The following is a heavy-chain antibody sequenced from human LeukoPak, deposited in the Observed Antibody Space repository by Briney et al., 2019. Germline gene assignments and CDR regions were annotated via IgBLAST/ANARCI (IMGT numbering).Heavy chain of an antibody. CDR3: VRDFNWAFDY. J-gene: IGHJ4*02. Sequence: SPTLSLTCAISVDSVSIKSVSWNWVRQSPSRGLEYLGRTRYRSTWNTFYSLSVQGPITINAGTSRNQVSLRLNSVTPEDTALYYCVRDFNWAFDYWGQGTLVTVSS. D-gene: IGHD7-27*01. V-gene: IGHV6-1*01. CDR2: TRYRSTWNT. CDR1: VDSVSIKSVS.